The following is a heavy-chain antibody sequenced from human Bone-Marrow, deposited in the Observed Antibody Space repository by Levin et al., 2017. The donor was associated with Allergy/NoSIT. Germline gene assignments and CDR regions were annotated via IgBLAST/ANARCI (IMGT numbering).Heavy chain of an antibody. CDR3: ARDRYYDILTGNYSYGLDV. J-gene: IGHJ6*02. CDR1: GDSVSSGNYY. D-gene: IGHD3-9*01. CDR2: VYFTITS. Sequence: GSLRLSCTVSGDSVSSGNYYWSWIRQSPGKGLEWIGYVYFTITSTYNPSLEGRVAITLDKSNNQFSLRLSSVTAADTAVYYCARDRYYDILTGNYSYGLDVWGQGTTVTVSS. V-gene: IGHV4-61*01.